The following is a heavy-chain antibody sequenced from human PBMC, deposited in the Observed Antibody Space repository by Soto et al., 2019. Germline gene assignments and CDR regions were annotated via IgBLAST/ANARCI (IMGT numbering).Heavy chain of an antibody. V-gene: IGHV4-34*01. CDR1: GGSFSGYY. Sequence: QVQLQQWGAGLLKPSETLSLTCAVYGGSFSGYYWSWIRQPPGKGLEWIGEINHSGSTNYNPSLKSRVTLSVDTAKNQCSLKLSSVTAADTAVYYCAREGGYSDGFSYYYYGMDVWGQGTTVTVSS. CDR3: AREGGYSDGFSYYYYGMDV. J-gene: IGHJ6*02. D-gene: IGHD5-18*01. CDR2: INHSGST.